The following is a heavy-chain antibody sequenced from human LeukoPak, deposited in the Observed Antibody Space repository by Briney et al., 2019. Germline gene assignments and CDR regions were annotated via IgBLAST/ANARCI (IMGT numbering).Heavy chain of an antibody. V-gene: IGHV1-58*02. CDR3: AAVTSSSWANDV. Sequence: ASVTVSCKASGFTFTSSAMQWVRQARGQRLEWIGSIVVGSGNTNYAQTFKERVTITRDMSTSTAYMELSSLRSEDTAVYYCAAVTSSSWANDVWGQGTTFTVSS. CDR2: IVVGSGNT. CDR1: GFTFTSSA. J-gene: IGHJ6*02. D-gene: IGHD6-13*01.